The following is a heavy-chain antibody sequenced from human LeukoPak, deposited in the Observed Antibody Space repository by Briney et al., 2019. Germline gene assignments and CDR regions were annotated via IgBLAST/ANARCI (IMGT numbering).Heavy chain of an antibody. V-gene: IGHV3-30*03. J-gene: IGHJ3*02. Sequence: GGSLRLSCAASGFTFSSYGMHWVRQAPGKGLEWVAVISYDGSNKYYADSVKGRFTISRDNSKNTLYLQMNSLRAEDTAVYYCARGGSGLLWVFRPEVGHAFDIWGQGTMVTVSS. CDR1: GFTFSSYG. CDR3: ARGGSGLLWVFRPEVGHAFDI. CDR2: ISYDGSNK. D-gene: IGHD3-10*01.